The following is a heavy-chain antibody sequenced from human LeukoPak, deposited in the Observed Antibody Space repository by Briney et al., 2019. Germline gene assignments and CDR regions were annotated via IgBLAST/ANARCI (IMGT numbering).Heavy chain of an antibody. CDR1: GFTFSSYG. CDR2: IWYDGSNK. D-gene: IGHD2-15*01. Sequence: GRSLRLSCAASGFTFSSYGMHWVRQAPGKGLEWVAVIWYDGSNKYYADSVKGRLTISRDNSKNTLYLQMNSLRAEDTAVYYCARGSGYYMDVWGKGTTVTVSS. CDR3: ARGSGYYMDV. J-gene: IGHJ6*03. V-gene: IGHV3-33*01.